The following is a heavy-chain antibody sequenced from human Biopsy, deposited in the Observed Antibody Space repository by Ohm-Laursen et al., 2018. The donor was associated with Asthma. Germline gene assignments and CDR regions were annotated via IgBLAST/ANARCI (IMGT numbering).Heavy chain of an antibody. J-gene: IGHJ4*01. CDR3: AKSADYYDSTDYLDF. D-gene: IGHD3-22*01. CDR2: ISSSSSYI. Sequence: SLRLSCAASGFTFSSYSMNWVRQAPGKGLEWVSSISSSSSYIYYADSVKGRFTISRDNAKNSLYLQMQSLRPEDTAFYYCAKSADYYDSTDYLDFWGRGTLVTVSS. V-gene: IGHV3-21*04. CDR1: GFTFSSYS.